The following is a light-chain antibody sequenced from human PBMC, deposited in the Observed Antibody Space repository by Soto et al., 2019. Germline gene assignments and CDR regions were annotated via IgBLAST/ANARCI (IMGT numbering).Light chain of an antibody. J-gene: IGLJ2*01. CDR3: SSYAGSIYVI. V-gene: IGLV2-8*01. CDR2: EVN. CDR1: SSDVGGYNY. Sequence: QSVLTQPPSASGSPGQSVTISCTGTSSDVGGYNYVSWYQQHPGKAPKLMIYEVNKRPSGVPDRFSGSKSDNTASLTVSGLQAEDEAYYYCSSYAGSIYVIFGGGTKLTVL.